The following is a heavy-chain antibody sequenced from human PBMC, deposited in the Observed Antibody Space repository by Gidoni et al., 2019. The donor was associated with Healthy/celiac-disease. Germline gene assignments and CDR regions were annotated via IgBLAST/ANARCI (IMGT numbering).Heavy chain of an antibody. V-gene: IGHV4-34*01. CDR3: ARQLAPNYYFDY. J-gene: IGHJ4*02. CDR1: GGSFSGYY. CDR2: INHSGST. Sequence: QVQLQQWGAGLFKPSVTLSLTCAVYGGSFSGYYWSWIRQPPGKGLEWIGEINHSGSTNYNPSLKSRVTISVDTSKNQFSLKLSSVTAADTAVYYCARQLAPNYYFDYWGQGTLVTVSS. D-gene: IGHD6-6*01.